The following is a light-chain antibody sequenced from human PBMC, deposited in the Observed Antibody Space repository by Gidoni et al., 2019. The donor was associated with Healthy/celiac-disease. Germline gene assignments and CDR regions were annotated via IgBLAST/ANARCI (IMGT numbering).Light chain of an antibody. CDR1: QSISSY. Sequence: DIQMTQSPSSLSASVGDRVTITCRASQSISSYLNWYQQKPGKAPKLLIYAASSLQSGVPSRFSGSGSGTDFTLIISSLQPEDFATYYCQQSYSTLAFXGXTKVEIK. CDR3: QQSYSTLA. J-gene: IGKJ4*01. V-gene: IGKV1-39*01. CDR2: AAS.